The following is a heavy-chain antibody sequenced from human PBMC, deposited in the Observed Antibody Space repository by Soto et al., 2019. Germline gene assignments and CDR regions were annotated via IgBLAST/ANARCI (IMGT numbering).Heavy chain of an antibody. J-gene: IGHJ5*02. D-gene: IGHD3-3*01. Sequence: QVQLVQSGAEVKKPGASVKVSCKASGYTFTGYFMHWVRQAPGQGLEWMGWINSNSGATKYAQTFQGRVTLSRDTSISTAYMELSGLRSDDTAVYYCARGGGTILAPLPWGQGTLVTVSS. V-gene: IGHV1-2*02. CDR1: GYTFTGYF. CDR2: INSNSGAT. CDR3: ARGGGTILAPLP.